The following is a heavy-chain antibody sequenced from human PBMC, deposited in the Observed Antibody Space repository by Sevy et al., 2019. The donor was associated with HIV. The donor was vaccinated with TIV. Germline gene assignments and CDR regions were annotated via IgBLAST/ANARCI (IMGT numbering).Heavy chain of an antibody. Sequence: SETLSLTCTVSGGSISSYYWSWIRQPPGKGLEWIGYIYYSGSTNYNPSLKSRVTISVDTSKNQFSLKLSSVTAVDTAVYYCARDGYSSGWYNYYYYGMDVWGQGTTVTVSS. CDR1: GGSISSYY. V-gene: IGHV4-59*13. CDR3: ARDGYSSGWYNYYYYGMDV. J-gene: IGHJ6*02. D-gene: IGHD6-19*01. CDR2: IYYSGST.